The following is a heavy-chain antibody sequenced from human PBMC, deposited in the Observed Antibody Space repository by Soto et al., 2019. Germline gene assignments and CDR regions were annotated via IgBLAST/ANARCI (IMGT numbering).Heavy chain of an antibody. D-gene: IGHD2-2*01. CDR2: ISWNSGSI. CDR3: TRQLGYCSSTSCYSPFDY. V-gene: IGHV3-9*01. CDR1: GFTFDDYA. J-gene: IGHJ4*02. Sequence: EVQLVESGGGLVQPGRSLRPSCAASGFTFDDYAMHWVRQAPGKGLEWVSGISWNSGSIGYADSVKGRFTISRDNAKNSLYLQMNSLRAEDTALYYCTRQLGYCSSTSCYSPFDYWGQGTLVTVSS.